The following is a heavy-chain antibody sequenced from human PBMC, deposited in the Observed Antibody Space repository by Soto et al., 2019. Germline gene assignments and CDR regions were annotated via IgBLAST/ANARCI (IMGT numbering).Heavy chain of an antibody. D-gene: IGHD2-15*01. Sequence: QVQLVESGGGVVQPGRSLRLSCAASGFTFSSYAMHWVRQAPGKGLEWVAVISYDGSNKYYADSVKGRFTISRDNSKNTXYXXMNSLRAEDTAVYYCARDPGYCSGGSCYSGGWFDPWGQGTLVTVSS. CDR3: ARDPGYCSGGSCYSGGWFDP. J-gene: IGHJ5*02. CDR1: GFTFSSYA. CDR2: ISYDGSNK. V-gene: IGHV3-30-3*01.